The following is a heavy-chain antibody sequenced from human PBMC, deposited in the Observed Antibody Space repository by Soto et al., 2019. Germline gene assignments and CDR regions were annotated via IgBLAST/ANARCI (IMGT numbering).Heavy chain of an antibody. V-gene: IGHV4-59*01. Sequence: PSETLSLTCTVSGGSISIYYWSWIRQPPGKGLEWIGYFYYSGSTNYNPSLKSRVTISADTSKNQLSLRLSSVTAADTAVYYCAKGGYSGYLDYWGQGTLVTVSS. CDR1: GGSISIYY. J-gene: IGHJ4*02. D-gene: IGHD5-12*01. CDR2: FYYSGST. CDR3: AKGGYSGYLDY.